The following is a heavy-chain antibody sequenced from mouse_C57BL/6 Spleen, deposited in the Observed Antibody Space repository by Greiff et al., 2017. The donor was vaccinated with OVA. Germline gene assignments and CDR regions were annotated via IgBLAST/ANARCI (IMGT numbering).Heavy chain of an antibody. CDR2: FYPGSGSI. Sequence: QVQLQQSGAELVKPGASVKLSCKASGYTFTEYTIHWVKQRSGQGLEWIGWFYPGSGSIKYNEKFKDKATLTADKSSSTVYMELSRLTSEDSAVYFCARHEEYYGSSYEGYFDVWGTGTTVTVSS. J-gene: IGHJ1*03. CDR1: GYTFTEYT. V-gene: IGHV1-62-2*01. D-gene: IGHD1-1*01. CDR3: ARHEEYYGSSYEGYFDV.